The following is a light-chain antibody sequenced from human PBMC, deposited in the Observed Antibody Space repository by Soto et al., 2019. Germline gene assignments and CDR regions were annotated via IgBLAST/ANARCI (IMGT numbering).Light chain of an antibody. CDR2: DFT. CDR3: NSYTGSNDFDV. CDR1: SSDVGGYDL. V-gene: IGLV2-8*01. J-gene: IGLJ1*01. Sequence: QSALTQPPSASGSPGQSVAISCTGTSSDVGGYDLVSWYQQHPGRAPKLMIYDFTKRPPGVPDRFSGSKSGNTASLTVSGLQAEDEADYYCNSYTGSNDFDVFGTGTKVTVL.